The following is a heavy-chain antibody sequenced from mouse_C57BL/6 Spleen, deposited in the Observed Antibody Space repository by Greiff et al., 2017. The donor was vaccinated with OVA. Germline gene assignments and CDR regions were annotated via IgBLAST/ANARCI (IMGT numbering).Heavy chain of an antibody. CDR2: IYPGSGST. Sequence: QVQLQQPGAELVKPGASVKLSCKASGYTFTSYWLTWVQQSPVPGLEWIGDIYPGSGSTNYNEKFKSKATLTVDTSSSTAYMQLSSLTSEDSAVYYCARIIYYDYDDAMDYWGQGTSVTVSS. CDR1: GYTFTSYW. V-gene: IGHV1-55*01. J-gene: IGHJ4*01. CDR3: ARIIYYDYDDAMDY. D-gene: IGHD2-4*01.